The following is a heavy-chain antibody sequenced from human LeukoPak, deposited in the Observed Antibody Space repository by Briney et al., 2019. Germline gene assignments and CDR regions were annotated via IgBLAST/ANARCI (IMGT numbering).Heavy chain of an antibody. CDR1: GFTFSNYA. CDR3: ARGLMVRGVADY. D-gene: IGHD3-10*01. CDR2: ILHDGTNK. V-gene: IGHV3-30*04. J-gene: IGHJ4*02. Sequence: GGSLRLSCAASGFTFSNYAMHWVRQAPGKGLEWVAVILHDGTNKYADSVKGRFTISRDNSKNTLYLQMIRLRVGDAAVYYCARGLMVRGVADYWGQGTLVTVSS.